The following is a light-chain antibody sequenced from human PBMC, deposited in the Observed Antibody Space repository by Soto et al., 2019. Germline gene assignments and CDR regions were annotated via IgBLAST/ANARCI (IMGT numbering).Light chain of an antibody. CDR1: SSDVGGYNY. J-gene: IGLJ1*01. CDR3: SSYAGNSYV. V-gene: IGLV2-8*01. CDR2: EVN. Sequence: QSVLTQPPSASGSPGQSVTISCTGTSSDVGGYNYVSWYQQHPGKAPKLMIYEVNKRPSGVPDRFSGSKSGNTASLTVSGLQAEDEAAYYCSSYAGNSYVFGTGTKLTVL.